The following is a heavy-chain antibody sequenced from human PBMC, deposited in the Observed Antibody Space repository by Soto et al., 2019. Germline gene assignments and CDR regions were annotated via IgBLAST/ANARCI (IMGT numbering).Heavy chain of an antibody. CDR1: GGSISSGGYS. CDR3: ARAIGWFGELLGGYYFDY. J-gene: IGHJ4*02. V-gene: IGHV4-30-2*01. CDR2: IYHSGST. D-gene: IGHD3-10*01. Sequence: QLQLQESGSGLVKPSQTLSLTCAVSGGSISSGGYSWSWIRQPPGKGLEWIGYIYHSGSTYYNPSHKRRVTTSVDRSKNPFSLKLSSVTAADTAVYYCARAIGWFGELLGGYYFDYWGQGTLVTVSS.